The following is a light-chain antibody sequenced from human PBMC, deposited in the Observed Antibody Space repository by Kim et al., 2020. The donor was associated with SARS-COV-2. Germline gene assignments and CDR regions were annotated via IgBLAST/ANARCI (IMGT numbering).Light chain of an antibody. CDR1: KLGDKY. V-gene: IGLV3-1*01. J-gene: IGLJ1*01. Sequence: SSELTQPPSVSVSPGQTASITCSGDKLGDKYACWYQQKPGQSPVLVIYQDRKRPSGIPERFSGSNSGNTATLTISGTQAMDEADYYCQAWHSSTFYVFGTGTKVTVL. CDR2: QDR. CDR3: QAWHSSTFYV.